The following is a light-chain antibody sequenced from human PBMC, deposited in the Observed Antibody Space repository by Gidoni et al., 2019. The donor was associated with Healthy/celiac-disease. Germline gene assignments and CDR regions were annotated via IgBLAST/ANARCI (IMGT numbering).Light chain of an antibody. V-gene: IGLV3-21*03. CDR1: NIGSKS. J-gene: IGLJ1*01. Sequence: SYVLTQPSSVSVAPGKTARITCGGNNIGSKSVHWSQQKPGQAPVLVVYDDSDRPSGIPERFSGSNSGNTATLTISRVEAGDEADYYCQVWDSSSDHHYVFGTGTKVTVL. CDR2: DDS. CDR3: QVWDSSSDHHYV.